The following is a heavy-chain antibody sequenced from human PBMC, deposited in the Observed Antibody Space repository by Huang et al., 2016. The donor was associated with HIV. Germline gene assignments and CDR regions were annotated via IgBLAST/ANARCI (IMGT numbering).Heavy chain of an antibody. CDR3: AREVMITFGGPFDP. D-gene: IGHD3-16*01. V-gene: IGHV4-34*01. J-gene: IGHJ5*02. Sequence: QVQLEQWGAGLLKPSETLSLTCAVYYGSFSGHSWNWIRQYPGKGLEWIGQSNHGGTTDYKPSLKRRVNVSVDTSKNQFSLRLNSVAAADTAVYYCAREVMITFGGPFDPWGHGNLVIVSS. CDR2: SNHGGTT. CDR1: YGSFSGHS.